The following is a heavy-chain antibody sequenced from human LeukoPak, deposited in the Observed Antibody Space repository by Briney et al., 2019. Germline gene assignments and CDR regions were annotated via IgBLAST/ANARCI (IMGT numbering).Heavy chain of an antibody. CDR2: ISAYNGDT. Sequence: ASVKVSCKASGYTLTTHGIGWVQQAPGQGLEWMGWISAYNGDTNYAQSLQGRVTMTTDTSTSTAYMELRSLRSDDTAVYYCARPTYCSSDTSGYYCGPSDSWGQGNLVTVSS. J-gene: IGHJ4*02. V-gene: IGHV1-18*01. D-gene: IGHD3-22*01. CDR1: GYTLTTHG. CDR3: ARPTYCSSDTSGYYCGPSDS.